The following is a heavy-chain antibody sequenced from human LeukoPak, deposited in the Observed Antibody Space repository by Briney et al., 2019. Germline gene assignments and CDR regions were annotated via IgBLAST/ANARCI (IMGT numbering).Heavy chain of an antibody. Sequence: ASVKVCCKASGYTFTSYGISWVRQAPGQGLEWMGWISAYNGNTNYAQKLQGRVTMTTDTSTSTAYMELRSLRSDDTAVYYCARDVRGVSGYYPYYFDYWGQGTLVTVSS. CDR1: GYTFTSYG. D-gene: IGHD3-22*01. J-gene: IGHJ4*02. V-gene: IGHV1-18*01. CDR2: ISAYNGNT. CDR3: ARDVRGVSGYYPYYFDY.